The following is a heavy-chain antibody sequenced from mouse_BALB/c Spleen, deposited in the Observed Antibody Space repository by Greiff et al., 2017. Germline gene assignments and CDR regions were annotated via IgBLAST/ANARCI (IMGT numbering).Heavy chain of an antibody. Sequence: VQLQQSGAELVKPGASVKLSCTASGFNIKDTYMHWVKQRPEQGLEWIGRIDPANGNTKYDPKFQGKATITADTSSNTAYLQLSSLTSEDTAVYYCASLITRAMDYWGQGTSVTVSS. D-gene: IGHD2-4*01. V-gene: IGHV14-3*02. J-gene: IGHJ4*01. CDR2: IDPANGNT. CDR1: GFNIKDTY. CDR3: ASLITRAMDY.